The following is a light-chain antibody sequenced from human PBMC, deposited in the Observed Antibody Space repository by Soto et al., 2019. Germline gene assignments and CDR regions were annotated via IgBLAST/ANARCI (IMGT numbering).Light chain of an antibody. CDR2: GAS. CDR3: QHYNISTPWT. Sequence: EIVTTQSPATLSVSPGERATLSCRASQSISNNLAWYQQRPGQAPRLLIYGASTRATGIPARFSGSRSGTDFTLTISSLPSEDFAVYYCQHYNISTPWTFGQGTKVELQ. J-gene: IGKJ1*01. V-gene: IGKV3-15*01. CDR1: QSISNN.